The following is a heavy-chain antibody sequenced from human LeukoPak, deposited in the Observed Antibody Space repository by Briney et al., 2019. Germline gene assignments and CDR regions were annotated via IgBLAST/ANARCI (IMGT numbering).Heavy chain of an antibody. CDR3: ARGHRKYYY. D-gene: IGHD3-10*01. CDR1: GGSFSGYY. J-gene: IGHJ4*02. CDR2: INHSGST. V-gene: IGHV4-34*01. Sequence: SETLSLTCAVYGGSFSGYYWSWIRQPPGKGLEWIGEINHSGSTNYNPSLKCRVTISVDTSKNQFSLKLSSVTAADTAAYYCARGHRKYYYWGQGTLVTVSS.